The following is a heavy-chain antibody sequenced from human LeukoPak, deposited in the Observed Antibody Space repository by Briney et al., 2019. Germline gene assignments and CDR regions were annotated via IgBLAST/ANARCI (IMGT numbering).Heavy chain of an antibody. J-gene: IGHJ4*02. CDR1: GGSISSGDYY. V-gene: IGHV4-30-4*01. CDR3: ARDRSGYLRGY. CDR2: IYYSGST. D-gene: IGHD3-22*01. Sequence: SETLSLTCTVSGGSISSGDYYWSWIRQPPGKGLEWIGYIYYSGSTYYNPSLKSRVTISVDTSKNQFSLKLSSVTAADTAVYYCARDRSGYLRGYWGQGTLVTVSS.